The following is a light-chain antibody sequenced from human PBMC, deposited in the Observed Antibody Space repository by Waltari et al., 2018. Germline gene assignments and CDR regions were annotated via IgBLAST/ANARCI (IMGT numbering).Light chain of an antibody. CDR1: QSISSY. CDR3: QQSYSTRRT. Sequence: DIQMTQSPSSLSASVGDRVTITCRASQSISSYLNWYQQKPGKAPKLLIYAASSLQSGVPSRCSGSGSGTDFTLTISSLQPEDFATYYCQQSYSTRRTFGQGTKVEIK. V-gene: IGKV1-39*01. J-gene: IGKJ1*01. CDR2: AAS.